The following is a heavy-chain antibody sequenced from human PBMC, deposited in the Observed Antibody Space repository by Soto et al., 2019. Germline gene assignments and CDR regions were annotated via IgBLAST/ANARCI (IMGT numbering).Heavy chain of an antibody. CDR2: IYYSGST. J-gene: IGHJ5*02. Sequence: LETLSLPCTVPGGSLSRYYWGWVPQPPGKGLEWIGYIYYSGSTNYNPSLKSRVTISVDTSKNQFSLKLSSVTAADTAVYYCARGSLGYCSGGSCNTGFDPWGQGTLVTVS. V-gene: IGHV4-59*01. CDR3: ARGSLGYCSGGSCNTGFDP. D-gene: IGHD2-15*01. CDR1: GGSLSRYY.